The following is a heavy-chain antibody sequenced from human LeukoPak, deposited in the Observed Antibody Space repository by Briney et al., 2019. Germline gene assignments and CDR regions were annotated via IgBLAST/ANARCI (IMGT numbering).Heavy chain of an antibody. D-gene: IGHD6-19*01. CDR1: GFTFSSYW. Sequence: GGSLRLSCVASGFTFSSYWMSWVRQAPGKGLERVANIKQDGREKYYVDSVKGRFTISRDNVKNSLYLQMNSLRGEDTAVYYCARVGSGWSLDYWGQGTLVTVSS. CDR2: IKQDGREK. V-gene: IGHV3-7*01. CDR3: ARVGSGWSLDY. J-gene: IGHJ4*02.